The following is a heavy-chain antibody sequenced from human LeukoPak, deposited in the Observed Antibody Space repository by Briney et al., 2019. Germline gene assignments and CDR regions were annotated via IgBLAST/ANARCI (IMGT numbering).Heavy chain of an antibody. V-gene: IGHV4-4*02. CDR2: IYHSGST. D-gene: IGHD6-13*01. CDR3: ARDRRAIAAAGTLVTWFDP. CDR1: GGSISSSNW. J-gene: IGHJ5*02. Sequence: SGTLSLTCAVSGGSISSSNWWSWVRQPPGKGLEWIGEIYHSGSTNYNPSLKSRVTISVDKSKNQFSLKLSSATAADTAVYYCARDRRAIAAAGTLVTWFDPWGQGTLVTVSS.